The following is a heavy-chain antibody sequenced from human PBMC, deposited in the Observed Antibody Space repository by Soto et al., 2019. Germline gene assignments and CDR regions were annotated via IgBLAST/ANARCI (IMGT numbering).Heavy chain of an antibody. J-gene: IGHJ5*02. V-gene: IGHV3-30-3*01. Sequence: QPGGSLRLSCAASGFTFSSYAMHWVRQAPGKGLEWVAVISYDGSNKYYADSVKGRFTISRDNSKNTLYLQMNSLRAEDTAVYYCARDRGHFGSEVNWLVPSGHGT. CDR1: GFTFSSYA. CDR2: ISYDGSNK. D-gene: IGHD3-3*02. CDR3: ARDRGHFGSEVNWLVP.